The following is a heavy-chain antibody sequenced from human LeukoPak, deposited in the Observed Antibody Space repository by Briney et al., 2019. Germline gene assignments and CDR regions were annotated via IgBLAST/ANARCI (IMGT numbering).Heavy chain of an antibody. CDR3: ARDAERDIVVVPAADYYYYGMDV. Sequence: SETLSLTCTVSGGSISSGGYYWRWIRQHPGGGVEWFGYIYYSGSTYYNPSLKSRVTISVDTSKNQFSLKLSSVTAADTAVYYCARDAERDIVVVPAADYYYYGMDVWGQGTTVTVSS. J-gene: IGHJ6*02. D-gene: IGHD2-2*01. CDR1: GGSISSGGYY. V-gene: IGHV4-31*03. CDR2: IYYSGST.